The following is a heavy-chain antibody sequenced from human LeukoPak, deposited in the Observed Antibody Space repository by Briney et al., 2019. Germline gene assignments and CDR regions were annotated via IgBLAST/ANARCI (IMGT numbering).Heavy chain of an antibody. CDR1: GFSIGSSW. Sequence: GGSLRLSCAVSGFSIGSSWMSWVRQTPGKGLEWVADMNEDGSGTYYVDSVKGRFTVSRDNAQNSVYLQMNSLRVEDTGVYDCARGPAWGAIDYWGQGSLVTVSS. D-gene: IGHD7-27*01. CDR3: ARGPAWGAIDY. V-gene: IGHV3-7*01. CDR2: MNEDGSGT. J-gene: IGHJ4*02.